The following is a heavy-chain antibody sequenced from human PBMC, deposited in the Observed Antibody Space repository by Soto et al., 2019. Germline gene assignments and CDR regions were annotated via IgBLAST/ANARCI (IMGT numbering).Heavy chain of an antibody. Sequence: SETLSLTCTVSGGSISSSSYYWGWIRQPPGKGLEWIGSIYYSGSTYYNPSLKSRVTISVDTSKNQFSLKLSSVTAADTAVYYCARQCGTNPTPYLEFDYWGQGTLVTVSS. J-gene: IGHJ4*02. CDR3: ARQCGTNPTPYLEFDY. V-gene: IGHV4-39*01. D-gene: IGHD1-7*01. CDR1: GGSISSSSYY. CDR2: IYYSGST.